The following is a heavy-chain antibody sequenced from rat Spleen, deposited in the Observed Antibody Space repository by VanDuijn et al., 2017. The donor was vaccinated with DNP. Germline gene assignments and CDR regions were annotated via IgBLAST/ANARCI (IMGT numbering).Heavy chain of an antibody. J-gene: IGHJ2*01. D-gene: IGHD4-3*01. V-gene: IGHV5-25*01. CDR2: ISYDGGNT. CDR3: VRWNSGHFDY. Sequence: EVQLVESGGGLVQPGRSLKLSCAASGFTFSSFPMAWVRQAPTKGLEWVATISYDGGNTYYRDSVKGRFTVSRDNAKSSLYLQMDSLRSEDTATYYCVRWNSGHFDYWGQGVMVTVSS. CDR1: GFTFSSFP.